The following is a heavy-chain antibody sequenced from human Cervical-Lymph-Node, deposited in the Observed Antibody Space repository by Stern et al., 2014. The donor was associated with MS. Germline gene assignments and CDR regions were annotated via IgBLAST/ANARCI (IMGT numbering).Heavy chain of an antibody. CDR2: IIPMLGAP. D-gene: IGHD3-10*01. CDR3: ASSVGELTPETV. J-gene: IGHJ6*02. CDR1: GGTFSSFA. V-gene: IGHV1-69*01. Sequence: VQLVESGAEVKKPGSSVRVSCKASGGTFSSFAISWVRQAPGHGLEWMGGIIPMLGAPNYAQKFQGRVTITADASTRTAYLELNSLTSDDTAVYYCASSVGELTPETVWGQGTTVTVFS.